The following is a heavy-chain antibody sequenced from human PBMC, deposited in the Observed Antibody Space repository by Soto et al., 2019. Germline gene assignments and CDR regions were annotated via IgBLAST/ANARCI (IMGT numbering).Heavy chain of an antibody. CDR3: AKGLGYCSGGNCYYAFDI. CDR2: ISGHGGRT. CDR1: GFTFSSYA. D-gene: IGHD2-15*01. V-gene: IGHV3-23*01. J-gene: IGHJ3*02. Sequence: PGGSLRLSCAASGFTFSSYARSWVRQAPGKGLEWVSDISGHGGRTLYADSVKGRFTISRDNSKNTLYLQMNSLRAEDTALYYCAKGLGYCSGGNCYYAFDIWGQGTMVTVSS.